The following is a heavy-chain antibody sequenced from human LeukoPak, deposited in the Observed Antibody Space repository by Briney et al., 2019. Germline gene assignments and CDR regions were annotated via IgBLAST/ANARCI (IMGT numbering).Heavy chain of an antibody. Sequence: GGSLRLSCAASRFTFSSYTMSWVRQAPGKGLEWVSAISGSGDTTYYADSVKGRFTISRDNAKNSLYLQMNSLRAEDTAVYYCARDGGIAAADFDYWGQGTLVTVSS. V-gene: IGHV3-23*01. CDR1: RFTFSSYT. CDR2: ISGSGDTT. CDR3: ARDGGIAAADFDY. D-gene: IGHD6-13*01. J-gene: IGHJ4*02.